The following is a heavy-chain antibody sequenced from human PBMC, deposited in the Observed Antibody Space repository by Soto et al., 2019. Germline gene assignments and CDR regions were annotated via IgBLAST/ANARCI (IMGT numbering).Heavy chain of an antibody. J-gene: IGHJ4*02. CDR1: GYTFTNDA. D-gene: IGHD1-7*01. CDR3: ARNILGGTTDY. CDR2: INAGKGDT. V-gene: IGHV1-3*05. Sequence: QVQLVQSGAEEKKPGASVKVSCKASGYTFTNDAIHWVRQAPGQGLEWMGWINAGKGDTKYPQRFQGRVTITRDTSASTAYMELSSLRSEDTAVYYCARNILGGTTDYWGPGTLVTVSS.